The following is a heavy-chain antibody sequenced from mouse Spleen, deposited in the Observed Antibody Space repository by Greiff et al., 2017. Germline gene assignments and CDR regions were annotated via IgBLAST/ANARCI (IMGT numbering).Heavy chain of an antibody. Sequence: QVQLQQPGAELVKPGASVKLSCKASGYTFTSYWMQWVKQRPGQGLEWIGEIDPSDSYTNYNQKFKGKATLTVDTSSSTAYMQLSSLTSEDSAVYYCARRQIYYGSSFDYWGQGTTPTVSS. CDR1: GYTFTSYW. J-gene: IGHJ2*01. D-gene: IGHD1-1*01. V-gene: IGHV1-50*01. CDR2: IDPSDSYT. CDR3: ARRQIYYGSSFDY.